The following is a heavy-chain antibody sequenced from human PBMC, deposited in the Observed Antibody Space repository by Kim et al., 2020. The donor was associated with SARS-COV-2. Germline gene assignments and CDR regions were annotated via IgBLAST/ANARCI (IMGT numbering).Heavy chain of an antibody. V-gene: IGHV3-73*01. J-gene: IGHJ6*02. D-gene: IGHD5-12*01. CDR2: IRSKANSYAT. CDR1: GFTFSGSA. Sequence: GGSLRLSCAASGFTFSGSAMHWVRQASGKGLEWVARIRSKANSYATAYAASVKGRFTISRDDSKNTAYLQMNSLKTEDTAVYYCTIGGYALDGYYYYGMDVWGQGTTVTVSS. CDR3: TIGGYALDGYYYYGMDV.